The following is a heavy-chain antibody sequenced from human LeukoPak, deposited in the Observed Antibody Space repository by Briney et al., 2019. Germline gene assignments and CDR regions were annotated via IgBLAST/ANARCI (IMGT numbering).Heavy chain of an antibody. V-gene: IGHV3-48*03. CDR3: ARAGHVITMIVVLDAFDI. CDR2: ISSSGSTI. J-gene: IGHJ3*02. D-gene: IGHD3-22*01. Sequence: SGGSLRLSCAASGFTFSSYEMNWVRQAPGKGLEWLSYISSSGSTIYYADSVKGRFTISRDNAKSSLYLQMNTLRAKDTAVYYCARAGHVITMIVVLDAFDIWGQGTMVTVSS. CDR1: GFTFSSYE.